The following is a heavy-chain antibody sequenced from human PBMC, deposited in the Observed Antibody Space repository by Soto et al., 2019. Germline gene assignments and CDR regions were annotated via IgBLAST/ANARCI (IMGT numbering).Heavy chain of an antibody. CDR3: ARYLSPYYDFWSGLSRDYGMDV. D-gene: IGHD3-3*01. Sequence: PGRSLRLSCAASVFTFSSYGMHWGRQAPGKGLEWVAGIWYDGSNKYYADSVKGRFTISRDNSKNTLYLQMNSLRAEDTAVYYCARYLSPYYDFWSGLSRDYGMDVWGQGTTVTVSS. CDR2: IWYDGSNK. J-gene: IGHJ6*02. CDR1: VFTFSSYG. V-gene: IGHV3-33*01.